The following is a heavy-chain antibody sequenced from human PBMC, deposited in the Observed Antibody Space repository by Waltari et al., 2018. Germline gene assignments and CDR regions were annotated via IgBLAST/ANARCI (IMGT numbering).Heavy chain of an antibody. CDR2: LSSDGTTR. Sequence: QVQLVESGGGVVQPGGSLTLSCVASGFIFSDYPMQWVRHVTGKGLQWLAILSSDGTTRRFADSVKGRFSISRDNSKNMLYLQMNSLRVDDTAYYFCATNEIPWHWGQGTLVTVSS. CDR1: GFIFSDYP. J-gene: IGHJ4*02. D-gene: IGHD2-2*02. V-gene: IGHV3-30*14. CDR3: ATNEIPWH.